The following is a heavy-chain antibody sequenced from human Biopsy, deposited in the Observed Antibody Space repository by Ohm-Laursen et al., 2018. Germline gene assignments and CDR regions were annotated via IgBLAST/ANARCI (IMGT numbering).Heavy chain of an antibody. CDR2: IGTTGDT. CDR1: GFTFGSYD. V-gene: IGHV3-13*01. Sequence: SLRLSCTASGFTFGSYDMHWVRQGIGKGLEWVSAIGTTGDTYYAGSVKGRFTISRENATNSLYLQMNSLRAGDTAVYYCARGTYCDNDDCYTSALDVWGQGTTVTVSS. CDR3: ARGTYCDNDDCYTSALDV. J-gene: IGHJ6*02. D-gene: IGHD2-21*01.